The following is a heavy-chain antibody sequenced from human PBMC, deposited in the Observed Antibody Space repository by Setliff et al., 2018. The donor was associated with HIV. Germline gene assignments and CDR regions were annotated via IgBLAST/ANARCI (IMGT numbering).Heavy chain of an antibody. CDR2: VYHSGST. D-gene: IGHD6-13*01. Sequence: KPSETLSLTCAVSGYSISTAYYWGWIRQPPGKGLEWIGSVYHSGSTYYNPSLKSRVTISVDTSKNQFSLKLSSVTAADTAVYYCARGRSRWTYYNYYYMDVWGKGTTVTVSS. J-gene: IGHJ6*03. CDR1: GYSISTAYY. V-gene: IGHV4-38-2*01. CDR3: ARGRSRWTYYNYYYMDV.